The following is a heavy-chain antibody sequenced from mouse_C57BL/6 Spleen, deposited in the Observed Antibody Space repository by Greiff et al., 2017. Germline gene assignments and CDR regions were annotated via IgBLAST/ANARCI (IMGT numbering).Heavy chain of an antibody. CDR3: ARDWDYGSSYGWYFDV. Sequence: EVQLQQSGPGLVKPSQSLSLTCSVTGYSITSGYYWNWIRQFPGNKLEWMGYISYDGSNNYNPSLKNRISITRDTSKNQFFLKLNSVTTEDTATYYCARDWDYGSSYGWYFDVWGTGTTVTVSS. J-gene: IGHJ1*03. D-gene: IGHD1-1*01. CDR2: ISYDGSN. CDR1: GYSITSGYY. V-gene: IGHV3-6*01.